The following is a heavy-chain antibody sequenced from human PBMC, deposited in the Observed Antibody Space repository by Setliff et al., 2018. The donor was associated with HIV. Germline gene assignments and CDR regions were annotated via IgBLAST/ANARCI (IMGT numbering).Heavy chain of an antibody. D-gene: IGHD1-26*01. CDR3: ATSEWELIDFDY. V-gene: IGHV4-34*01. Sequence: SETLSLTCAVHGGSFSDYYWTWIRQPPGKGLEWIGEIKHSGSTNYNPSLKSRVTISVDTAKNQFSLKLTSVTAADTAVYFCATSEWELIDFDYWGQGTLVTVSS. CDR2: IKHSGST. J-gene: IGHJ4*02. CDR1: GGSFSDYY.